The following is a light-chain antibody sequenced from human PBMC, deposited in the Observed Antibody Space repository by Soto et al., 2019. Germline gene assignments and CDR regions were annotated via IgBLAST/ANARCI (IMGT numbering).Light chain of an antibody. Sequence: IVLTQSPGTLSLSPGERATLSCRASQSFSSSYLAWYQQKPGQAPRLLIYGASTRATGIPARFSGSGSGTKFTLTISSLQSEDFAIYYCQQYNNWPRTFGQGTKVDIK. CDR2: GAS. V-gene: IGKV3-15*01. CDR1: QSFSSSY. J-gene: IGKJ1*01. CDR3: QQYNNWPRT.